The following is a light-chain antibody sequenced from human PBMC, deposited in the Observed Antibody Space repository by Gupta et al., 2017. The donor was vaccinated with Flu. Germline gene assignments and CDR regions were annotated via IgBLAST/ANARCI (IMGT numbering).Light chain of an antibody. Sequence: QSVLTQPPSASGTPGQRVTISCSGRSSNIGSNYVYWYQQLPGTAPKLLIYRNNQRPSGVPDRFSGSKSGTSASLAISELRSEDEAEYYCAAWDDSLSGVVFGGGTKLTVL. CDR3: AAWDDSLSGVV. J-gene: IGLJ2*01. CDR2: RNN. CDR1: SSNIGSNY. V-gene: IGLV1-47*01.